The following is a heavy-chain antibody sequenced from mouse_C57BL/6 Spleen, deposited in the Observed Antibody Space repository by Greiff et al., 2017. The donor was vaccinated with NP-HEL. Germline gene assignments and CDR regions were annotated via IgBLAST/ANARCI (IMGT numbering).Heavy chain of an antibody. V-gene: IGHV1-58*01. J-gene: IGHJ1*03. Sequence: VQLQQSGAELVRPGSSVKMSCKTSGYTFTSYGINWVKQRPGQGLEWIGYIYIGNGYTEYNEKFKGKATLTSDTSSSTAYMQLSSLTSEDSAIYFGARSAIYYGNYYWYFDVWGTGTTVTVSS. CDR3: ARSAIYYGNYYWYFDV. CDR1: GYTFTSYG. D-gene: IGHD2-1*01. CDR2: IYIGNGYT.